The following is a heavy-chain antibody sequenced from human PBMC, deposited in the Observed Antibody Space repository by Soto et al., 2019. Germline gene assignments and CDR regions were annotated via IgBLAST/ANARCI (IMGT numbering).Heavy chain of an antibody. V-gene: IGHV4-34*01. J-gene: IGHJ6*03. CDR3: ARGLILWYWELSRRGDHYYYMDV. Sequence: QVQLQQWGAGLLKPSETLSLTCAVYGGSFSGYYWSWIRQPPGKGLEWIGEINESGSTKYNPSLKSRVTKSVDTTKNQFSLKLSSVTAADKAVYYCARGLILWYWELSRRGDHYYYMDVWGKGTTVTVSS. D-gene: IGHD3-10*01. CDR1: GGSFSGYY. CDR2: INESGST.